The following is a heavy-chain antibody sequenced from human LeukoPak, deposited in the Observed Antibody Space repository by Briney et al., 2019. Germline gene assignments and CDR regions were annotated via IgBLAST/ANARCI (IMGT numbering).Heavy chain of an antibody. J-gene: IGHJ5*02. V-gene: IGHV4-59*01. Sequence: SETLSLTCTVSGGSISSYYWSWIRQPPGKGLEWIGYIYYSGSTNYNPSLKCRVTISVDTSKNQFSLKLSSVTAADTAVYYCARVNTVDCSGGSCCSYWFDPWGQGTLVTVSS. D-gene: IGHD2-15*01. CDR2: IYYSGST. CDR1: GGSISSYY. CDR3: ARVNTVDCSGGSCCSYWFDP.